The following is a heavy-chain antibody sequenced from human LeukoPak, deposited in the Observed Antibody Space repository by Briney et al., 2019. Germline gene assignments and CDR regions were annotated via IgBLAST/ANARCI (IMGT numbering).Heavy chain of an antibody. CDR1: GYAFTSYY. Sequence: ASVKVSCKASGYAFTSYYMHWVRQGPGQGLEWMGIINPSGGSTSYAQKFQGRVTMTRDTSTSTVYMVLSSLRSEDTAVYYCARDPAPIYSYGYGYFDLWGRGTLVTVSS. D-gene: IGHD5-18*01. CDR2: INPSGGST. V-gene: IGHV1-46*01. J-gene: IGHJ2*01. CDR3: ARDPAPIYSYGYGYFDL.